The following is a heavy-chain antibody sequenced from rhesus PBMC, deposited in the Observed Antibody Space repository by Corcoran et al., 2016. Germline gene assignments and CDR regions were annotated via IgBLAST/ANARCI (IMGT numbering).Heavy chain of an antibody. CDR2: IGGSSGSP. J-gene: IGHJ4*01. CDR1: GSSISSGYG. D-gene: IGHD6-31*01. V-gene: IGHV4-127*01. Sequence: QVQLQESGPGLVKPSETLSLTCAVSGSSISSGYGWSWLRQPPGKGLEWIGCIGGSSGSPNYNPSLKSRVTISKDTSKNQFSLKLSSVTAADTAVYYCARGVAAADYWGQGVLVTVSS. CDR3: ARGVAAADY.